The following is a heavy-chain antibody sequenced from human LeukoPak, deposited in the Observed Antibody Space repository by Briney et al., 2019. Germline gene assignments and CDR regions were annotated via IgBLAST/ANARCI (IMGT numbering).Heavy chain of an antibody. J-gene: IGHJ6*02. V-gene: IGHV1-3*01. D-gene: IGHD6-13*01. CDR1: GYTFTSYA. Sequence: GASVKVSCKASGYTFTSYAMHWVRQAPGQRLEWMGWINAGNGNTKYSQKFQGRVTITRDTSASTAYMELSSLRSEDTAVYYCARSSSRAAGVYYGMDVWGQGTTVTVSS. CDR3: ARSSSRAAGVYYGMDV. CDR2: INAGNGNT.